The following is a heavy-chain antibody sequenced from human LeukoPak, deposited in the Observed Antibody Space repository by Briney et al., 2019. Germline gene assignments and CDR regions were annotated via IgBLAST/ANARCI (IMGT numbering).Heavy chain of an antibody. CDR2: INHSGST. CDR1: GGSFSGYY. CDR3: ARDVANMYSSSWYDY. Sequence: PSETLPLTCAVYGGSFSGYYWSWIRQPPGKGLEWIGEINHSGSTNYNPSLKSRVTISVDTSKNQFSLKLSSVTAADTAVYYCARDVANMYSSSWYDYWGQETVVTVFS. V-gene: IGHV4-34*01. J-gene: IGHJ4*02. D-gene: IGHD6-13*01.